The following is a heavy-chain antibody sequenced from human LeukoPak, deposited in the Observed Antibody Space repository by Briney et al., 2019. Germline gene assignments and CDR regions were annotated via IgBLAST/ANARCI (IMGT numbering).Heavy chain of an antibody. CDR1: GGTISSYY. D-gene: IGHD3-22*01. V-gene: IGHV4-4*07. CDR3: ARDADYYDSSGYLNFDY. CDR2: IYTTGST. J-gene: IGHJ4*02. Sequence: KPSETLSLTCAVSGGTISSYYWNWIRQPAGKGLEWIGRIYTTGSTYYNPSLKSRVTMSVDTSKNQFSLKLSSVTAADTAVYYCARDADYYDSSGYLNFDYWGQGTLVTVSS.